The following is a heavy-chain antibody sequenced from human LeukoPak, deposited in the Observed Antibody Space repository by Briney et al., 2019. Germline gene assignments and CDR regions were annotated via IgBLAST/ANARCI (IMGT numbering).Heavy chain of an antibody. J-gene: IGHJ5*01. Sequence: GRSLRLSCAASGFTFGSYAMHWVRQAPGKGLEWVAVISYDGSNKYYADSVKGRFTISRDNSKNTLYLQMNSLTAEDTAVYYCARGGYTSSWFDYWGQGTLVTASS. V-gene: IGHV3-30-3*01. CDR2: ISYDGSNK. CDR1: GFTFGSYA. D-gene: IGHD6-13*01. CDR3: ARGGYTSSWFDY.